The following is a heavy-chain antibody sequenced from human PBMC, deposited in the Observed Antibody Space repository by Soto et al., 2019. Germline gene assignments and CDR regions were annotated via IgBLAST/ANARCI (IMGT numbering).Heavy chain of an antibody. J-gene: IGHJ6*02. CDR3: ARGISSWFSDHDYGFNV. D-gene: IGHD6-13*01. CDR1: GYIITSYH. V-gene: IGHV1-18*01. Sequence: ASVKVSCKASGYIITSYHISWVRQAPGQGFEWMGWISAYSGNTKYAQKFQDRVTMTTDTSTSTAYMELSRLGSDDTAVYYCARGISSWFSDHDYGFNVWGQGTAVTVSS. CDR2: ISAYSGNT.